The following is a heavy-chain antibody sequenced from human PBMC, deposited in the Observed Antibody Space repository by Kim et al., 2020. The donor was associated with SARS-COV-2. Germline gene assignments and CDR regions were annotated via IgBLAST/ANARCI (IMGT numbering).Heavy chain of an antibody. D-gene: IGHD3-3*01. CDR3: TVHDFWNGYSSGMDV. Sequence: GGSLRLSCATSGLSFTNAWMGWVRQAPGKGLEWVGRIKRKTDGGTTDFATPVQGRFTISRDESKNTFYLQMDSLKTEDTAVYYCTVHDFWNGYSSGMDVWGQGTTVTVSS. J-gene: IGHJ6*02. CDR2: IKRKTDGGTT. CDR1: GLSFTNAW. V-gene: IGHV3-15*01.